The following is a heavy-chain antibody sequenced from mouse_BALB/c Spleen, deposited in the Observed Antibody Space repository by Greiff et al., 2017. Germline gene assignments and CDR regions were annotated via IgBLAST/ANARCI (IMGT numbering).Heavy chain of an antibody. J-gene: IGHJ4*01. Sequence: ESGPGLVKPSQSLSLTCSVTGYSITSGYYWNWIRQFPGNKLEWMGYISYDGSNNYNPSLKNRITITRDTSKNQFFLKLNSVTTEDTATSDCARETTVVADAMDYWGQGTSVTVSS. CDR3: ARETTVVADAMDY. D-gene: IGHD1-1*01. CDR2: ISYDGSN. V-gene: IGHV3-6*02. CDR1: GYSITSGYY.